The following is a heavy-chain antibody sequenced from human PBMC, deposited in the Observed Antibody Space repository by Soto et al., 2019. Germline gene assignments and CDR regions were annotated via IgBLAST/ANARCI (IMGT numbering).Heavy chain of an antibody. J-gene: IGHJ3*02. CDR3: ASLNFDILTGYYAFDI. CDR1: GGSISSSY. Sequence: QVQLRESGPGLVKPSETLSLTCTVSGGSISSSYWSWIRQPPGKTLEYIGYINSSGSTNYNPSLKSRVTISVDTSKNQFSLKLSSVTAADTAVYYCASLNFDILTGYYAFDIWGQGTMVTVSS. V-gene: IGHV4-59*08. D-gene: IGHD3-9*01. CDR2: INSSGST.